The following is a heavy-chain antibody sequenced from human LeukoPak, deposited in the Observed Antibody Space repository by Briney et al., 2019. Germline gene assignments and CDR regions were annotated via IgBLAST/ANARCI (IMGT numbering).Heavy chain of an antibody. J-gene: IGHJ5*02. CDR2: INHSGST. D-gene: IGHD6-13*01. CDR3: ATGIAAPGWFDP. CDR1: GGSFSGYY. V-gene: IGHV4-34*01. Sequence: PSETLSLTCAVYGGSFSGYYWSWIRQPPGKGLEWIGEINHSGSTNYNPSLKSRVTISVDTSKNQFSLKLSSVTAADTAVYYCATGIAAPGWFDPWGQGTLVTVSS.